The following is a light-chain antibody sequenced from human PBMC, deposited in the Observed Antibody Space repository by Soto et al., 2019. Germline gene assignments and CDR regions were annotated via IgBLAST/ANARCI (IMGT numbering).Light chain of an antibody. CDR2: GAS. V-gene: IGKV3-20*01. CDR1: QTGSSSY. Sequence: IVLTQSPGTVSLSPGERATLSCRASQTGSSSYLAWYQQKPGQAPRLLIYGASTRATGIPDRFSGSGSGTDFTLTISRLEPEDSAVYFCQHYGSSQWTFGQWTFSQGTKVEIK. CDR3: QHYGSSQWTFGQWT. J-gene: IGKJ1*01.